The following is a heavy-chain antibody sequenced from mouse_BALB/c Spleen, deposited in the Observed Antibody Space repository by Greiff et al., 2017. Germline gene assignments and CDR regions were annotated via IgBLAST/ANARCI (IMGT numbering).Heavy chain of an antibody. V-gene: IGHV14-3*02. J-gene: IGHJ4*01. CDR1: GFNIKDTY. D-gene: IGHD2-3*01. Sequence: VQLKQSGAELVKPGASVKLSCTASGFNIKDTYMHWVKQRPEQGLEWIGRIDPANGNTKYDPKFQGKATITADTSSNTAYLQLSSLTSEDTAVYYCARSGLDGYSYYYAMDYWGQGTSVTVSS. CDR3: ARSGLDGYSYYYAMDY. CDR2: IDPANGNT.